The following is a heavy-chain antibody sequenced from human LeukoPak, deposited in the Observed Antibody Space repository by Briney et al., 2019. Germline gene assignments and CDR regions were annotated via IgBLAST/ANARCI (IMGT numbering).Heavy chain of an antibody. CDR1: GFTLSDYS. J-gene: IGHJ4*02. Sequence: GGSLRLSCAASGFTLSDYSMNWVRQAPGKGLEWIPYIGISSGNTKYADSVKGRFTISGDKAKNSLYLQMNSLRVEDTAVYYCARDYKYAFDNWGQGTLVTVSS. CDR2: IGISSGNT. CDR3: ARDYKYAFDN. D-gene: IGHD5-24*01. V-gene: IGHV3-48*01.